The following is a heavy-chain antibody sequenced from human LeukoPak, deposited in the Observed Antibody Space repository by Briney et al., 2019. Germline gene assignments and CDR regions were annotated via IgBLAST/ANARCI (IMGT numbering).Heavy chain of an antibody. CDR3: AGASRLGSYYYYYMDV. D-gene: IGHD1-26*01. V-gene: IGHV4-4*07. CDR2: IYTGGST. J-gene: IGHJ6*03. CDR1: GGSISSYY. Sequence: SETLSLTCTVSGGSISSYYWSWIRQPAGKGLEWIGRIYTGGSTNYNPSLKSRVTMSVDTSKNQFFLKLSSVTAADTAVYYCAGASRLGSYYYYYMDVWGKGTTVTVSS.